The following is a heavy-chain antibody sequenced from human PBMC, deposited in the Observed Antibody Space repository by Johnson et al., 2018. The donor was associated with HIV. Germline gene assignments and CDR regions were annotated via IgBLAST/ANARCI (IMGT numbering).Heavy chain of an antibody. Sequence: VQLVESGGGLVKPGGSLRLSCAASGFTFSSYWMSWVRQAPGKGLEWVSVIYSGGSTYYADSVKGRFTISRDNSKNTLYLQMNSLRPEDTALYYCAKDDRISSGGQGTMVIVSS. CDR1: GFTFSSYW. V-gene: IGHV3-66*01. D-gene: IGHD1-14*01. CDR3: AKDDRISS. CDR2: IYSGGST. J-gene: IGHJ3*01.